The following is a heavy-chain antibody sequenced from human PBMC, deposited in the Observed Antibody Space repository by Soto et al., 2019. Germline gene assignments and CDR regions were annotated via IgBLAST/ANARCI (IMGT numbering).Heavy chain of an antibody. D-gene: IGHD5-18*01. V-gene: IGHV4-34*01. CDR1: GGSFSVYY. CDR3: ARVLYGYSLFGY. Sequence: SETLSLTCAVYGGSFSVYYWSWIRQPSGKGLEWIGEINHSGSTNYNPSLKSRVTISVDTSKNQFSLKLSSVTAADTAVYYCARVLYGYSLFGYWGQGTLVTVSS. J-gene: IGHJ4*02. CDR2: INHSGST.